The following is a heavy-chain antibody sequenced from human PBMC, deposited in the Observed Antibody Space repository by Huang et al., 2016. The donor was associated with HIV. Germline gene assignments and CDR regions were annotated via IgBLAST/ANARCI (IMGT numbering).Heavy chain of an antibody. CDR3: AKDASSGYSSGHSGFKVYFFDF. J-gene: IGHJ4*02. CDR2: IGWNSKSI. D-gene: IGHD5-18*01. Sequence: EVQLVESGGGLVQPGRSLRLSCAAPGFTFDDYVFHWVRQAPGKGLEWVTSIGWNSKSIDYADSVKGRLTIYRDNAKNSLYLEMKSLRVEDTALYYCAKDASSGYSSGHSGFKVYFFDFWGQGTLVTVSS. CDR1: GFTFDDYV. V-gene: IGHV3-9*01.